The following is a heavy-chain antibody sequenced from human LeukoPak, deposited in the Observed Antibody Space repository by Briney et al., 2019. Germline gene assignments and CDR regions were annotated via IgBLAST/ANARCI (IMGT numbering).Heavy chain of an antibody. D-gene: IGHD1-14*01. CDR3: ARANRRPYFDY. CDR2: IYHSGST. Sequence: SETLSLTCTVSGGSISSGGYYWSWIRQPPGKGLEWIGYIYHSGSTYYNPSLKSRVTISVDRSKNQFSLKLSSVTAADTAVYYCARANRRPYFDYWGQGTLVTVSS. V-gene: IGHV4-30-2*01. J-gene: IGHJ4*02. CDR1: GGSISSGGYY.